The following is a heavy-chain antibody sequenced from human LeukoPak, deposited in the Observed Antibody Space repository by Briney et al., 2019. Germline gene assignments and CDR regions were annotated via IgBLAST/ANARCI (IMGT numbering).Heavy chain of an antibody. D-gene: IGHD6-19*01. V-gene: IGHV4-39*07. CDR2: IYYSGST. J-gene: IGHJ5*02. CDR3: ARAEPSSGWYGCNWFGP. CDR1: GGSISSSSYY. Sequence: SETLSLTCTVPGGSISSSSYYWGWIRQPPGKGLEWIGSIYYSGSTYYNPSLKSRVTISVDTSKNQFSLKLSSVTAADTAVYYCARAEPSSGWYGCNWFGPWGQGTLVTVSS.